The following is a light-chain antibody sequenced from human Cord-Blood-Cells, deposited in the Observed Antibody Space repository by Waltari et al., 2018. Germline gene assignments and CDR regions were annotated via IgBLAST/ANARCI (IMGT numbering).Light chain of an antibody. CDR2: DVS. V-gene: IGLV2-14*01. CDR1: SSDVGGYHY. CDR3: SSYTSSSTFGV. J-gene: IGLJ2*01. Sequence: QSALPQPASVSGSPGQSITIPCPGTSSDVGGYHYLSLYQQNPGKAPNLMIYDVSNRPSGVSNRFSGSKSGNTASLTISGLQAEDEADYYCSSYTSSSTFGVFGGGTKLTVL.